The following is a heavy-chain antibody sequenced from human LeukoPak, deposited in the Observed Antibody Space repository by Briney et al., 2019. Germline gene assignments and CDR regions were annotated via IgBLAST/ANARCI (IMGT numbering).Heavy chain of an antibody. CDR1: GFTFSSYE. J-gene: IGHJ4*02. Sequence: SGGSLRLSCAASGFTFSSYEMNWVRQAPGQGLEWVSYISSSDSTIYYADSVKGRFTISRDNAKNSLYLQMNSLRAEDTAVYYCAKELNWWELPDYWGQGTLVTVSS. D-gene: IGHD2-15*01. CDR2: ISSSDSTI. V-gene: IGHV3-48*03. CDR3: AKELNWWELPDY.